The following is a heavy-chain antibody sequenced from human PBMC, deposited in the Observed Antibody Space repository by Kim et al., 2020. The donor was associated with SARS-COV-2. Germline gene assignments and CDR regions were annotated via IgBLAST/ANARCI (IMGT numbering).Heavy chain of an antibody. Sequence: YSPSLKSRLTLTKDTSKNQVVLTMTNMDPVDTATYYCAHYSSSWYYFDYWGQGTLVTVSS. D-gene: IGHD6-13*01. CDR3: AHYSSSWYYFDY. J-gene: IGHJ4*02. V-gene: IGHV2-5*01.